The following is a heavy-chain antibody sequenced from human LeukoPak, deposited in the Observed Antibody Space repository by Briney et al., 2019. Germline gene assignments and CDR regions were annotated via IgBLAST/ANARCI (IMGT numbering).Heavy chain of an antibody. V-gene: IGHV1-8*01. J-gene: IGHJ4*02. CDR3: ASSMDCGGDCYQN. Sequence: ASVKVSCKASGYTFTSYDINWVRQATGQGLEWMGWMNPNSGNTGYAQKFQGRVTMTRNTSISTAYMELSSLRSEDTAVYYCASSMDCGGDCYQNWGQGTLVTVSS. CDR1: GYTFTSYD. D-gene: IGHD2-21*02. CDR2: MNPNSGNT.